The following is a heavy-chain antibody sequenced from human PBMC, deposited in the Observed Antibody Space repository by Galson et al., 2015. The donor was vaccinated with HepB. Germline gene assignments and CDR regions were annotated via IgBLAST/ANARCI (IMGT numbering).Heavy chain of an antibody. D-gene: IGHD5-18*01. V-gene: IGHV3-15*01. J-gene: IGHJ6*02. Sequence: SLRLSCAASGFTFSNAWMSWVRQAPGKGLEWVGRIKSKTDGGTTDYAAPVKGRFTISRDDSKNTLYLQMNSLKTEDTAVYYCTTVPVDTAMVTDGMDVWGQGTTVTVSS. CDR2: IKSKTDGGTT. CDR1: GFTFSNAW. CDR3: TTVPVDTAMVTDGMDV.